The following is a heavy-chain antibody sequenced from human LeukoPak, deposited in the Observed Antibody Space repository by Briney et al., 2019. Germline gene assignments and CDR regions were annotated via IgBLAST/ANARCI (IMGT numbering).Heavy chain of an antibody. CDR1: GFTFYSYW. J-gene: IGHJ4*02. D-gene: IGHD3-3*01. CDR3: ARLRFLASGY. V-gene: IGHV3-7*01. Sequence: GGSLRLSCAASGFTFYSYWMTWVRQAPGKGLEWVANIKHEGSEKYYVDSVKGRFTISRDNAKNSLYLQMNSLRAEDTAIYYCARLRFLASGYWGQGTLVTVSS. CDR2: IKHEGSEK.